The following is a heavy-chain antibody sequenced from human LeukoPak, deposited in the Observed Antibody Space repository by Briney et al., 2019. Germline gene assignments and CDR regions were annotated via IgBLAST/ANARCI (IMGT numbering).Heavy chain of an antibody. CDR2: IKEDGSEK. J-gene: IGHJ4*02. Sequence: GGSLRLSCAASGFTFSSYGMHWVRQAPGKGLEWVANIKEDGSEKYYVDSVKGRFTISRDNAKNSLYLQMNSLRAEDTAVYYCARDSVHGYYDSSGYSALFDQWGQGTLVTVSS. V-gene: IGHV3-7*01. CDR1: GFTFSSYG. CDR3: ARDSVHGYYDSSGYSALFDQ. D-gene: IGHD3-22*01.